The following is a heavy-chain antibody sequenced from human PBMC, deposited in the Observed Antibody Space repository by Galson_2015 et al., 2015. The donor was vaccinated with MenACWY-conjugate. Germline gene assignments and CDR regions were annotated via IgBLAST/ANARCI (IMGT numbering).Heavy chain of an antibody. CDR2: IYPSDSDT. CDR3: ASLGRFYCSSTSCYGGDAFDI. CDR1: GYSLTTYW. J-gene: IGHJ3*02. V-gene: IGHV5-51*01. Sequence: QSGASVKKPGESLMISCKGSGYSLTTYWVCCGRQIPGKVLERIGIIYPSDSDTRYSASFQGHVTISADKFISTAYLQWSSLKASDTAMYYCASLGRFYCSSTSCYGGDAFDIWGQGTMVTVSS. D-gene: IGHD2-2*01.